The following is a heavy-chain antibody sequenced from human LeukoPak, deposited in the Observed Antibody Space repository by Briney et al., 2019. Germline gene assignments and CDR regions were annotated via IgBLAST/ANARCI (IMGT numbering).Heavy chain of an antibody. D-gene: IGHD2-21*02. CDR3: AREDCDVGAVCSSLLDH. Sequence: GGSLRLSCAVSGITFSNHWMSWVRQPPGKGLEWVANIKKDGSEKHYADSVKGRFTISRDNAKNTLYPQMNNLRAEDTAVYYCAREDCDVGAVCSSLLDHWGRGTLVTVSS. V-gene: IGHV3-7*01. CDR2: IKKDGSEK. J-gene: IGHJ5*02. CDR1: GITFSNHW.